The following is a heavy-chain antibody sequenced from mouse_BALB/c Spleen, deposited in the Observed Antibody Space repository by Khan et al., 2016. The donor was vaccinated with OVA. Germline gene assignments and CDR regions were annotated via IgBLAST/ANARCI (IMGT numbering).Heavy chain of an antibody. D-gene: IGHD1-2*01. CDR2: ISPGSGDT. CDR1: GYTFTDYY. Sequence: QVQLQQSGAELARPGASVKLSCKASGYTFTDYYINWVKQRTGQGLEWIGEISPGSGDTYYNERFKGKATLTADKSSSTAYMQLSSLTSEASAVYFSARRNYFGYTFAYGGQGTLVTVSA. V-gene: IGHV1-77*01. CDR3: ARRNYFGYTFAY. J-gene: IGHJ3*01.